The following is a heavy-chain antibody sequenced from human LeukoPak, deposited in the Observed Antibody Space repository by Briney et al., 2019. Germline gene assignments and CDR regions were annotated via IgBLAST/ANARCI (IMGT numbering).Heavy chain of an antibody. J-gene: IGHJ4*02. CDR2: ITSSGSYI. D-gene: IGHD1-1*01. CDR1: GFNFGTYS. CDR3: ATGGHYHGD. Sequence: PGGSLRLSCAVSGFNFGTYSMNWVRQAPGKGLEWVSSITSSGSYIYYADSVKGRFTISRDNAKNSLYLEMNSLRSEDTAVYHCATGGHYHGDWGQGTLVTVSS. V-gene: IGHV3-21*04.